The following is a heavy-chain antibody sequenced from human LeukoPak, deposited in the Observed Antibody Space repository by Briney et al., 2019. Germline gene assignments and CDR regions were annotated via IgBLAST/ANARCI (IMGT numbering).Heavy chain of an antibody. CDR1: GFTFNYA. J-gene: IGHJ4*02. V-gene: IGHV3-23*01. CDR3: AKECGGDCYPGAFDY. CDR2: ISAGGGTI. Sequence: PGRSLRLSCAASGFTFNYAMSWVRQAPGKGLEWVSVISAGGGTIYYADSVKGRFTISRDDSKNTLCLHMNSLRAEDTAVYYCAKECGGDCYPGAFDYWGQGTLVTVSS. D-gene: IGHD2-21*01.